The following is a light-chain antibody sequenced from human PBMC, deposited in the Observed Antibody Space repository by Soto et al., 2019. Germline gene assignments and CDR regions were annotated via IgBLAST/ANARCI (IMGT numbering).Light chain of an antibody. CDR1: QSTSSSY. CDR2: GAS. J-gene: IGKJ1*01. Sequence: EIVLTQSPGTRSLSPGERATLSCRASQSTSSSYLAWYQQKPGQAPRLLIYGASSRATGIPDRFSGSGSGTDFTLTISRLEPEDFAVYYCQQYVTFGQGTKVEIK. CDR3: QQYVT. V-gene: IGKV3-20*01.